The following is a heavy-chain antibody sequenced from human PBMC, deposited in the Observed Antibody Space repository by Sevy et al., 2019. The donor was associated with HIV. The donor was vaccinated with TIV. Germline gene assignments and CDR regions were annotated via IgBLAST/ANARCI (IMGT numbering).Heavy chain of an antibody. CDR3: VRVRAFLLFGELPRYRFDS. D-gene: IGHD3-10*01. J-gene: IGHJ4*02. Sequence: GGSLRLSCVASGFTLSSYWMSWVRQVPGQGLEWVADIKQDGSDKNYLDSVKGRFTISRDNAKKPLYLQMNNLRVEDTALYYCVRVRAFLLFGELPRYRFDSWGQGTLLTVSS. CDR2: IKQDGSDK. V-gene: IGHV3-7*04. CDR1: GFTLSSYW.